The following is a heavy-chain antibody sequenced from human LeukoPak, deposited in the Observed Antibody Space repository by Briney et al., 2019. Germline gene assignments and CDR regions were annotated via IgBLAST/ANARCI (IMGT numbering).Heavy chain of an antibody. J-gene: IGHJ4*02. V-gene: IGHV3-30*14. CDR3: ARKTDSGGQGDY. Sequence: GGSLRLSCAASGITFSSYAMHWVRQAPGKGLEWVAVISYDGSNKYYADSVKGRFTISRDNSKNTLYLQMNSLRAEDTAVYYCARKTDSGGQGDYWGPGTLVTVSS. D-gene: IGHD3-22*01. CDR2: ISYDGSNK. CDR1: GITFSSYA.